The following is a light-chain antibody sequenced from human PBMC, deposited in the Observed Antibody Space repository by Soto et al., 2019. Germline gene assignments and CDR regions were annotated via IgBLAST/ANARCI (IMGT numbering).Light chain of an antibody. Sequence: DIQITQSPSSLSASVGDRVIITCLSSQDIERWLAWYQQKPGEAPKVLIYAASSLQSGVPSRFSGSGSGTDFSLTISSLQPEDFATYYCKQSKSFPLTFGGGTKVDI. CDR2: AAS. J-gene: IGKJ4*01. V-gene: IGKV1-12*01. CDR3: KQSKSFPLT. CDR1: QDIERW.